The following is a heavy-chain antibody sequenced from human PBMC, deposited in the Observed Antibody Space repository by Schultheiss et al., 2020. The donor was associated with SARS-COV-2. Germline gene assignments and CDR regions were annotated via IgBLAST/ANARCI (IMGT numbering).Heavy chain of an antibody. V-gene: IGHV1-2*04. J-gene: IGHJ6*02. CDR3: ARLVRVTGTNQGVYYYYGMDV. CDR2: INPNSGGT. Sequence: ASVKVSCKASGYTFTSYYMHWVRQAPGQGLEWMGWINPNSGGTNYAQKFQGWVTMTRDTSISTAYMELSSLRSEDTAVYYCARLVRVTGTNQGVYYYYGMDVWGQGTTVTVSS. CDR1: GYTFTSYY. D-gene: IGHD1-1*01.